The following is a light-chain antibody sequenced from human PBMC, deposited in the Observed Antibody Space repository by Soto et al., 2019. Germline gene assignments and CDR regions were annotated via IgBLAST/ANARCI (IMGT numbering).Light chain of an antibody. CDR3: QQYDNWPRT. J-gene: IGKJ1*01. Sequence: EIVMTQSPATLSVSPGERATLSCRASQSVSISLAWYQQKPGQAPRLLIYGASSRVTGFPARFSGSGSGTEFTLTISSLQSEDFAVYYCQQYDNWPRTFGQGTKVEI. CDR1: QSVSIS. CDR2: GAS. V-gene: IGKV3-15*01.